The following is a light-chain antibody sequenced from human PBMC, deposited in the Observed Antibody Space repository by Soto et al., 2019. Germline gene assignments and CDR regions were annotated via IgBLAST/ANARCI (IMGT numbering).Light chain of an antibody. V-gene: IGKV1-5*01. J-gene: IGKJ1*01. CDR2: AAS. Sequence: DIQMTQSPSTLSASVGDRVTITCRAGQSISTWLAWYQQKPGLAPKLLISAASNLESGVPSRFSGSGSGTEFTLTISGLQPDDFATYYCQQYNTYSWTFGQGTKV. CDR3: QQYNTYSWT. CDR1: QSISTW.